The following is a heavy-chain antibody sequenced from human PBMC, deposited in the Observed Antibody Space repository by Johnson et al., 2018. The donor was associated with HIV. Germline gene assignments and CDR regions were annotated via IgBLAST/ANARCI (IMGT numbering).Heavy chain of an antibody. CDR1: GFTFSSYG. CDR3: AKGLVTMIVVVNGAFDI. Sequence: QVQLVESGGGVVQPGRSLRLSCAASGFTFSSYGMHWVRQAPGKGLEWVAFIRYDGSNKYYADSVKGRFTISRDNSKNTRYLQMNSLRAEDTAVYYCAKGLVTMIVVVNGAFDIWGQGTMVTVSS. V-gene: IGHV3-30*02. D-gene: IGHD3-22*01. CDR2: IRYDGSNK. J-gene: IGHJ3*02.